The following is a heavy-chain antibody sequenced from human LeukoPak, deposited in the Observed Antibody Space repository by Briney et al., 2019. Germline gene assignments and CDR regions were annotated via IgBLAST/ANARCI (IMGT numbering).Heavy chain of an antibody. J-gene: IGHJ4*02. D-gene: IGHD1-26*01. CDR1: GYTFTGYY. CDR3: ARVRGGNNYHFDY. CDR2: INPNSGGT. V-gene: IGHV1-2*02. Sequence: GASVKVSCKASGYTFTGYYMHWVRQAPGQGLEWMGWINPNSGGTNYAQKFQGRVTMTRDTSISTAYMELSRLRSDDTAVYYCARVRGGNNYHFDYWGQGTLVTVSS.